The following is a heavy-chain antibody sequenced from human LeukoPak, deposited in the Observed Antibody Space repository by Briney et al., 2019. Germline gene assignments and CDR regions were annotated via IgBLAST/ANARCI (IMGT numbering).Heavy chain of an antibody. J-gene: IGHJ3*02. Sequence: PGGSLRLSCAASGFTFSSYSMNWVRQAPGKGLEWVSSISSSSNNIHYADSVKGRFTISRDNAKNSLYLQMNSLRAEDTAVYYCARDLAFYYYDSSGYFDAFDIWGQGTMVTVSS. V-gene: IGHV3-21*01. CDR2: ISSSSNNI. D-gene: IGHD3-22*01. CDR1: GFTFSSYS. CDR3: ARDLAFYYYDSSGYFDAFDI.